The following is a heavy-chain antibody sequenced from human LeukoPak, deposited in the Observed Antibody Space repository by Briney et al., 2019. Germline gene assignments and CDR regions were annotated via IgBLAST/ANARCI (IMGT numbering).Heavy chain of an antibody. CDR2: IKQDGSEK. CDR3: AGLGITMIGGV. D-gene: IGHD3-10*02. J-gene: IGHJ6*04. Sequence: PGGSLRLSCAASGFTFSSYWMSWVRQAPGKGLEWVASIKQDGSEKYYVDSVKGRFTISRDNAKNSLYLQMNSLRAEDTAVYYCAGLGITMIGGVWGKGTTVTISS. V-gene: IGHV3-7*01. CDR1: GFTFSSYW.